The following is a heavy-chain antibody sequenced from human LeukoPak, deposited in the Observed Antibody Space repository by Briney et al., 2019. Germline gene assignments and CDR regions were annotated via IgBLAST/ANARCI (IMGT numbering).Heavy chain of an antibody. V-gene: IGHV3-9*01. CDR2: ISWNSGSI. J-gene: IGHJ4*02. D-gene: IGHD4-17*01. CDR3: AKAPNYGDYVLQYYFDY. CDR1: GFTFDDYA. Sequence: GRSLRLSCAASGFTFDDYAMHWVRQAPGKGLEWVSGISWNSGSISYADSVKGRFTISRDNAKNSLYLQMNSLRAEDTALYYCAKAPNYGDYVLQYYFDYWGQGTLVTVSS.